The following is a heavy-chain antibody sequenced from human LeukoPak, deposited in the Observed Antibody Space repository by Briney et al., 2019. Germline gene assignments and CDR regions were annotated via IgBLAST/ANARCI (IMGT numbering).Heavy chain of an antibody. V-gene: IGHV4-30-2*01. CDR3: ACTTQATVVHSAFDI. Sequence: SETLSLTCAVSGGSISSGGYSWSWIRQPPGKGLEWIGYIYHSGSTYYNPSLKSRVTISVDRSKNQFSLKLSSVTAADTAVYYCACTTQATVVHSAFDIRGQGTMVTVSS. CDR1: GGSISSGGYS. J-gene: IGHJ3*02. D-gene: IGHD4-23*01. CDR2: IYHSGST.